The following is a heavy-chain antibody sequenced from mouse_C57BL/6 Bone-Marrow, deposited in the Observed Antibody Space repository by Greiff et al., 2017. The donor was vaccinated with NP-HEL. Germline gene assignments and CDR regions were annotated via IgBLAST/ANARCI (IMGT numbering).Heavy chain of an antibody. V-gene: IGHV1-54*01. Sequence: QVQLKQSGAELLRPGTSVKVSCKASGYAFTNYLIEWVKQRPGQGLEWIGVINPGSGGTNYNEKFKGKATLTADKSSSTAYMQLSSLTSEDSAVYFCARGDYYGSSYPFAYWGQGTLVTVSA. CDR3: ARGDYYGSSYPFAY. J-gene: IGHJ3*01. CDR2: INPGSGGT. D-gene: IGHD1-1*01. CDR1: GYAFTNYL.